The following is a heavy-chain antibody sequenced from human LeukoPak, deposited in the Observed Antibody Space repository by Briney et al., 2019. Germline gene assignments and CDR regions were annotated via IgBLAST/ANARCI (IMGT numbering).Heavy chain of an antibody. CDR2: IYYSGST. Sequence: SETLSLTCTVSGGSISYYYWSWIRQPPGKGLEWIGYIYYSGSTNYNPSLKSRVTISVDTSKNQFSLKLSSVTAADTAVYYCARARDFDYWGQGTLVTVSS. J-gene: IGHJ4*02. CDR3: ARARDFDY. CDR1: GGSISYYY. V-gene: IGHV4-59*01.